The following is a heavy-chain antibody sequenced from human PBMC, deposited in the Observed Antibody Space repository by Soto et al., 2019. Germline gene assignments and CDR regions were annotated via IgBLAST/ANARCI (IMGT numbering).Heavy chain of an antibody. D-gene: IGHD6-19*01. Sequence: KTSETLSLTCAVYGGSFSGYYWSWIRQPPGKGLEWIGEINHSGSTNYNPSLKSRVTISVDTSKNQFSLKLSSVTAADTAVYYCARAEYSSGWLYGMDVWGQGTTVTVSS. CDR1: GGSFSGYY. V-gene: IGHV4-34*01. J-gene: IGHJ6*02. CDR3: ARAEYSSGWLYGMDV. CDR2: INHSGST.